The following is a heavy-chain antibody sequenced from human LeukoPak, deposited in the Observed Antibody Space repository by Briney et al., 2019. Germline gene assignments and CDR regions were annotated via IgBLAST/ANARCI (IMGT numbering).Heavy chain of an antibody. Sequence: PSGTLSLTCAVSGGSISSSNWWSWVRQPPGKGLEWIGEIYHSGSTNYNPSLKSRVTISEDKSKNQFSLKLSSVTAADTAMYYCARMYSGSYHWDYWGQGTLVTASS. CDR2: IYHSGST. CDR1: GGSISSSNW. J-gene: IGHJ4*02. D-gene: IGHD1-26*01. CDR3: ARMYSGSYHWDY. V-gene: IGHV4-4*02.